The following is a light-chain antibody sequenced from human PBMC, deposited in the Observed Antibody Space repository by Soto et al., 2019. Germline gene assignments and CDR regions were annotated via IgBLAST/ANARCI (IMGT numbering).Light chain of an antibody. CDR2: DVS. V-gene: IGLV2-11*01. Sequence: QSALTQPRSVSGSPGQSVTISCTRTSSDVGSYKDVSWYQHHPGKVPKLMIYDVSERPSGVPDRFSGSKSGNTASLTISGLQAEDEAIYYCCAYADTFYVFGTGTKVTVL. CDR1: SSDVGSYKD. CDR3: CAYADTFYV. J-gene: IGLJ1*01.